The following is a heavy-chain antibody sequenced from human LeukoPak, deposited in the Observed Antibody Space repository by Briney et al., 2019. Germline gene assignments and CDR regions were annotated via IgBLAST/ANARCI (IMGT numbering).Heavy chain of an antibody. Sequence: PPETLSLTCTVSGGSISSSSYYWGWIRQPPGTGLEWSGSIYYSGSTYYNPSLKSRVTISVDTSKNQFSLKLSPVTAAYTAVYYCASGGFRAMAFDIWGQGTMVTVSS. J-gene: IGHJ3*02. CDR1: GGSISSSSYY. CDR3: ASGGFRAMAFDI. V-gene: IGHV4-39*01. D-gene: IGHD3-10*01. CDR2: IYYSGST.